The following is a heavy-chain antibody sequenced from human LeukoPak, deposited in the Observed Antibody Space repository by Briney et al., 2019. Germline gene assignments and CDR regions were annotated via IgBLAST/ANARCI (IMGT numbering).Heavy chain of an antibody. CDR1: GGSISYFY. D-gene: IGHD2-15*01. V-gene: IGHV4-4*07. CDR3: ARDSPPAYCSGGSCYFDY. CDR2: IYTSGST. Sequence: PSETLSLTCTVSGGSISYFYWSWIRQPAGKGLEWIGRIYTSGSTDYNPSLKSRVTISRDTSKNEFSLKLSSVTAADTAVYYCARDSPPAYCSGGSCYFDYWGQGTLVTVSS. J-gene: IGHJ4*02.